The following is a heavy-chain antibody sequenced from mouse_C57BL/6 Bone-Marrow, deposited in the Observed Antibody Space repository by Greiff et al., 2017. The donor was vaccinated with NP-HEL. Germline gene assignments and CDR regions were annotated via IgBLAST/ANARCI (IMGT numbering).Heavy chain of an antibody. Sequence: EVQLVESGGDLVKPGGSLKLSCAASGFTFSSYGMSWVRQTPDKRLEWVATISSGGSYTYYPDSVKGRFTISRDNAKNTLYLQMSSLKSEDTAMYYCARHPTPLLRPFAYWGQGTLVTVSA. CDR3: ARHPTPLLRPFAY. J-gene: IGHJ3*01. CDR2: ISSGGSYT. D-gene: IGHD1-2*01. V-gene: IGHV5-6*01. CDR1: GFTFSSYG.